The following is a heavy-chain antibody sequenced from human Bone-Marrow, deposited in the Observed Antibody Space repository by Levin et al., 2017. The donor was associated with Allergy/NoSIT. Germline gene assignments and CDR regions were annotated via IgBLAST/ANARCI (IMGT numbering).Heavy chain of an antibody. J-gene: IGHJ3*02. Sequence: SETLSLTCAVYGGSFSGYYWSWIRQPPGKGLEWIGEINHSGSTNYNPSLKSRVTISVDTSKNQFSLKLSSVTAADTAVYYCARVRHVLRYFDWLPTRVDAFDIWGQGTMVTVSS. CDR2: INHSGST. CDR1: GGSFSGYY. CDR3: ARVRHVLRYFDWLPTRVDAFDI. V-gene: IGHV4-34*01. D-gene: IGHD3-9*01.